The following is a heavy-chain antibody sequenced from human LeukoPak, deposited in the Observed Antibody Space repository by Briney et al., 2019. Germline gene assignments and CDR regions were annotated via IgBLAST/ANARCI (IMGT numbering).Heavy chain of an antibody. J-gene: IGHJ4*02. D-gene: IGHD6-19*01. CDR1: GFTFGDYT. CDR2: IRSTPYGGTT. CDR3: TRGGDLSTVAGALDY. Sequence: GRSLRLSCTASGFTFGDYTMSWVRQAPGKGLEWVGFIRSTPYGGTTEYAASVNGRFTISRDDSKSIAYLQMNSLKTEDTAVYYCTRGGDLSTVAGALDYWGQGTLVTVSS. V-gene: IGHV3-49*04.